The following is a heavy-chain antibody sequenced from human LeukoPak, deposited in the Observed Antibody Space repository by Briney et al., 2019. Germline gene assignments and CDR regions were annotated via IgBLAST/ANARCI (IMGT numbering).Heavy chain of an antibody. CDR3: ARGLRWSPGYFDY. CDR2: IYSGGST. J-gene: IGHJ4*02. CDR1: GFTVSSNY. Sequence: PGGSLRLSCAASGFTVSSNYMSWVRQAPGKGLEWVSVIYSGGSTYYADSVKGRFTISRDNSKNMLYLQMNSLRAEDTAVYYCARGLRWSPGYFDYWGQGTLVTVSS. D-gene: IGHD4-23*01. V-gene: IGHV3-53*01.